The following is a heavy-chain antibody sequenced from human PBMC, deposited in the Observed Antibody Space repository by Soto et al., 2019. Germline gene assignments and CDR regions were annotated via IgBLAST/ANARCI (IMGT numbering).Heavy chain of an antibody. CDR1: GGTFSSYA. D-gene: IGHD6-13*01. CDR2: IIPIFGTA. CDR3: ARSHIAAAGHDAFDI. Sequence: SVKVSCKASGGTFSSYAISWVRQAPGQGLEWMGGIIPIFGTANYAQKFQGRVTITADKSTGTAYMELSSLRSEDTAVYYCARSHIAAAGHDAFDIWGQGTMVPVSS. V-gene: IGHV1-69*06. J-gene: IGHJ3*02.